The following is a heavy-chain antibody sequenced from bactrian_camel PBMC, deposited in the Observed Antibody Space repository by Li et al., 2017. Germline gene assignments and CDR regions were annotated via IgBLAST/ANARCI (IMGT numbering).Heavy chain of an antibody. CDR2: ISRDGTR. Sequence: VQLVESGGGSVQAGGSLRLSCVAAQLIFNSCGMGWYRQAPGKERELVALISRDGTRNYDDSVKGRFTISQDNRKNILYLQMNNLKPEDTAVYSCAADLLGIYTDYDCQYNSWGQGTQVTVS. J-gene: IGHJ6*01. D-gene: IGHD4*01. CDR1: QLIFNSCG. V-gene: IGHV3S53*01. CDR3: AADLLGIYTDYDCQYNS.